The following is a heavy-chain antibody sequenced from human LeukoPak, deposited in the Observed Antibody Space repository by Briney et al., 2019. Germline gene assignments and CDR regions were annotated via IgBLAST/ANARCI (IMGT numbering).Heavy chain of an antibody. Sequence: PSETLSLTRTVSGGSISSYSMTWIRQPAGKGLEWIGRIYASGTSNYNPSLKSRVTISADKSKNQFSLRLSSLTAADTAAYYCARTLDTYATFGDRGQGTLVTVSS. J-gene: IGHJ4*02. CDR3: ARTLDTYATFGD. V-gene: IGHV4-4*07. CDR2: IYASGTS. CDR1: GGSISSYS. D-gene: IGHD4-17*01.